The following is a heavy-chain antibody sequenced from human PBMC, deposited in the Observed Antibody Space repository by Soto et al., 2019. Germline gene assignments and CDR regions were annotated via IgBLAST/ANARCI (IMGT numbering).Heavy chain of an antibody. D-gene: IGHD6-13*01. CDR1: GGSISSGDYY. V-gene: IGHV4-30-4*01. J-gene: IGHJ6*02. CDR3: ARDGHQLARGYYYGMDV. Sequence: QVQLQESSPGLVKPSQTLSLTCTVSGGSISSGDYYWSWIRQPPEKGLEWIGYIYYSGSTYYNPSLKSRVTISVDTSKNQFSLKLSSVTAADTAVYYCARDGHQLARGYYYGMDVWGQGTTVTVSS. CDR2: IYYSGST.